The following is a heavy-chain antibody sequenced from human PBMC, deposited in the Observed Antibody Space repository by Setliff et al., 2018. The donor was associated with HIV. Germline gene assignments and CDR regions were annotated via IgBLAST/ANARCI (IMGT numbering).Heavy chain of an antibody. CDR1: GFTFSTSE. CDR2: ISSTGAII. CDR3: ARVDSGYDLAYYYYMDV. J-gene: IGHJ6*03. Sequence: GGSLRLSCAAAGFTFSTSEMNWVRQAPGKGLEWISYISSTGAIIYYADSVRGRFTISRDNAKNSVYLQMNSLRADDTALYYCARVDSGYDLAYYYYMDVWGKGTTVTVSS. D-gene: IGHD5-12*01. V-gene: IGHV3-48*03.